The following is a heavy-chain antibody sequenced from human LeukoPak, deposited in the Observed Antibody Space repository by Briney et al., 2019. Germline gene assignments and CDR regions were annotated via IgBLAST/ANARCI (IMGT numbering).Heavy chain of an antibody. CDR3: AIKGLLPPRDAFDS. CDR1: GGSISSYY. D-gene: IGHD2-21*02. V-gene: IGHV4-4*07. Sequence: SETLSLTCTVSGGSISSYYWSWIRQPAGKGLEWIGRIYTSGSTNYNPSLKSRVTMSVDTSKNQFSLKLSSVTAADTAGYYLAIKGLLPPRDAFDSWGKGKMVTVCS. CDR2: IYTSGST. J-gene: IGHJ3*02.